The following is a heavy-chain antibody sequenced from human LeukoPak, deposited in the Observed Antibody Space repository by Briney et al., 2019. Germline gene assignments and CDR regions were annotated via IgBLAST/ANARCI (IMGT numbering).Heavy chain of an antibody. CDR3: ARDPHCSRTSCYLDY. CDR1: GFIFSSYE. V-gene: IGHV3-48*03. CDR2: ISGGGSTI. J-gene: IGHJ4*02. Sequence: GGSLRLSCAASGFIFSSYEMNWVRQAPGKGLEWVSYISGGGSTIYYADSVKGRFTISRDNAKNSLYLQMNSLRAEDTAVYYCARDPHCSRTSCYLDYWGQGTLVTVSS. D-gene: IGHD2-2*01.